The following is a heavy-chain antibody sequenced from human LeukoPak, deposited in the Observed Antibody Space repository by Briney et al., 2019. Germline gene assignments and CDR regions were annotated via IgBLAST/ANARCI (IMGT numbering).Heavy chain of an antibody. D-gene: IGHD5-12*01. CDR3: TRDLPATISLGDDY. Sequence: GGSLRLSCAASGFILSNSAMTWVRQAPGKGLQWVSGIDTKGTRTYYADSVKGRFSISRDNTKNSMFLQMDSLTVEDTALYFCTRDLPATISLGDDYWGPGTPVTVSS. CDR2: IDTKGTRT. J-gene: IGHJ4*02. V-gene: IGHV3-21*01. CDR1: GFILSNSA.